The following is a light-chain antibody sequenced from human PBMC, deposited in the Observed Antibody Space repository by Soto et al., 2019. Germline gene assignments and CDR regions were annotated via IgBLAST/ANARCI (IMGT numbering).Light chain of an antibody. Sequence: QSVLTQPPSASGTPGQGVTISCSGSSSNIGSNYVYWYQQLTGTAPKLLSQRNNQRPSGVPDRFSGSRSGTSASLAISGLRSEDEADYYCAAWDDSLSGQVVFGGGTKLTVL. J-gene: IGLJ2*01. CDR3: AAWDDSLSGQVV. V-gene: IGLV1-47*01. CDR2: RNN. CDR1: SSNIGSNY.